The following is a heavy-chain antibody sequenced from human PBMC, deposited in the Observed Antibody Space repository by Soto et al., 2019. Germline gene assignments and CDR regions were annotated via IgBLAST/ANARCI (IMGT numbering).Heavy chain of an antibody. Sequence: TQSLTCTVSGGSISSGGYYWSWIRQHPGKGLEWIGYTFYSGATYYNPSLKSRTIISVDTSKNQFSLTLTSLTAADTAVYYCARVQPYDYGANKGWLEPWGKGTPVTVS. CDR2: TFYSGAT. CDR1: GGSISSGGYY. CDR3: ARVQPYDYGANKGWLEP. J-gene: IGHJ5*02. D-gene: IGHD4-17*01. V-gene: IGHV4-31*03.